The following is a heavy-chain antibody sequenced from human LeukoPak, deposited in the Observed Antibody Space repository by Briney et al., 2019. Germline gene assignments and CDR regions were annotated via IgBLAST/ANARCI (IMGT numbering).Heavy chain of an antibody. CDR1: GGTFSSYA. Sequence: SVKVSCKAFGGTFSSYAISWVRQAPGQGLEWMGGIIPIFGTANYAQKFQGRVTITADESTSTAYMELSSLRSEDTAVYYCARGHIAAAGTPDFDYWGQGTLVTVSS. J-gene: IGHJ4*02. D-gene: IGHD6-13*01. CDR3: ARGHIAAAGTPDFDY. CDR2: IIPIFGTA. V-gene: IGHV1-69*13.